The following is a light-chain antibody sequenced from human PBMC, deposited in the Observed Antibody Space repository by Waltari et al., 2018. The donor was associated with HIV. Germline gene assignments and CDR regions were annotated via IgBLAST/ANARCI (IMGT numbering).Light chain of an antibody. CDR1: RSNIGSNP. V-gene: IGLV1-44*01. J-gene: IGLJ3*02. CDR3: AAWDDSLNGWV. Sequence: QSVLTQPPSASGTPGQRVTISCSGSRSNIGSNPVNWYQQLPGTAPKLLIYSNTQRPSGVPDRFSGSKSGTSASLAISGLQSEDEADYYCAAWDDSLNGWVFGGGTKLTVL. CDR2: SNT.